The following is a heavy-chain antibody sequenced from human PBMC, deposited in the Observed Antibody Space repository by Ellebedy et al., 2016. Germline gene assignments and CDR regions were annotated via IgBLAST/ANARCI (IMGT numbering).Heavy chain of an antibody. V-gene: IGHV4-59*08. D-gene: IGHD3-16*01. CDR1: GGSISSYY. Sequence: SETLSLXCTVSGGSISSYYWSWIRQPPGKGLEWIGYIYYSGSTNYNPSLKSRVTISVDTSKNQFSLKLSSVTAADTAVYYCARQYPIGGAFDIWGQGTMVTVSS. CDR3: ARQYPIGGAFDI. CDR2: IYYSGST. J-gene: IGHJ3*02.